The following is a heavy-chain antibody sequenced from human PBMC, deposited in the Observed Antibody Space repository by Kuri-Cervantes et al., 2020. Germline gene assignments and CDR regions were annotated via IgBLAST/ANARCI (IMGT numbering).Heavy chain of an antibody. CDR3: AREEPFYYDSSGHYYDY. CDR2: ISGSGGST. D-gene: IGHD3-22*01. Sequence: GGSLRLSCAASGFTFSSYAMGWVRQAPGKGLEWVSAISGSGGSTYYADSVKGRFTISRDNAKNTLYLQMNSLRAEDTAVYYCAREEPFYYDSSGHYYDYWGQGTLVTVSS. CDR1: GFTFSSYA. V-gene: IGHV3-23*01. J-gene: IGHJ4*02.